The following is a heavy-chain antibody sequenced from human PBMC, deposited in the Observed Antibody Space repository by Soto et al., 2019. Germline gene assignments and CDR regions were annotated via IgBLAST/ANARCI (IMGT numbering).Heavy chain of an antibody. CDR2: INQSGTT. D-gene: IGHD3-3*01. CDR3: APSGGYDFFEYGMDV. CDR1: GESFSGYY. J-gene: IGHJ6*02. Sequence: QVQLQQWGAGLLKPSETLSLTCAVYGESFSGYYWSWIRQPPGKGPEWIGEINQSGTTNYNPSLKRRVTISVDPSKPHFSLNLTSVTAADTAVYYCAPSGGYDFFEYGMDVWGQGTTVIVSS. V-gene: IGHV4-34*01.